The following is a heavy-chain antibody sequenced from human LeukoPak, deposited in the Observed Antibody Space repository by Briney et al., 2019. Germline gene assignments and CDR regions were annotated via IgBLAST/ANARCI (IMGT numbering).Heavy chain of an antibody. J-gene: IGHJ3*02. CDR1: KYTFTNYD. CDR3: ASSGRIAAPPKDI. CDR2: IIPIFGTA. V-gene: IGHV1-69*13. Sequence: GASVKVSCKASKYTFTNYDINWVRQAPGQGLEWMGGIIPIFGTANYAQKFQGRVTITADESTSTAYMELSSLRSEDTAVYYCASSGRIAAPPKDIWGQGTMVTVSS. D-gene: IGHD6-13*01.